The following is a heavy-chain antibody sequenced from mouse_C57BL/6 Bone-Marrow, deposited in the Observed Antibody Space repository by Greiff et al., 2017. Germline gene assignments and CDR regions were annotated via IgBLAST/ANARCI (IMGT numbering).Heavy chain of an antibody. CDR1: DSDVFPIAY. J-gene: IGHJ1*03. Sequence: LQESGSELMSPGSSVKPSCKDFDSDVFPIAYMSWVRQKPGHGFEWIGGILPSIGRTIYGEKFEDKATLDADTTSNPAYFERNILTYEDSATDDCARGGYCNFLRGYFDVWGTGTTVTVSS. CDR2: ILPSIGRT. V-gene: IGHV15-2*01. CDR3: ARGGYCNFLRGYFDV. D-gene: IGHD2-1*01.